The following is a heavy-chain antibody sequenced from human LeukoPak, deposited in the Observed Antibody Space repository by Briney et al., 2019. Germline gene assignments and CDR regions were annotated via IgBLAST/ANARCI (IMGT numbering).Heavy chain of an antibody. CDR1: GFTFSSYS. CDR2: ISSSISTI. V-gene: IGHV3-48*02. D-gene: IGHD2-15*01. Sequence: PGGSLRLSCAASGFTFSSYSVNWVRQAPGKGLEWVPYISSSISTIYYADSVKGRFTISRDNAKNSLYLQMNSLRDEDTAVYYCARVPGYCSGGSCHAPFDYWGQGTLVTVSS. J-gene: IGHJ4*02. CDR3: ARVPGYCSGGSCHAPFDY.